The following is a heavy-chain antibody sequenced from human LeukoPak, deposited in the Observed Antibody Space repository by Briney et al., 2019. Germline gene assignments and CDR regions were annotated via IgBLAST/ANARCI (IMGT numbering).Heavy chain of an antibody. J-gene: IGHJ3*02. V-gene: IGHV3-30*04. D-gene: IGHD5/OR15-5a*01. CDR2: ISSDGSNK. CDR3: AKGGSVTAPDDAFDI. CDR1: GFTFSKYA. Sequence: PGGSLRLSCAASGFTFSKYAMHWVRQAPGKGLEWVAVISSDGSNKHFGDSVKGRFTTSRDNSKNTLYLQMNSLRAEDMGVYYCAKGGSVTAPDDAFDIWGQGTMVTVSS.